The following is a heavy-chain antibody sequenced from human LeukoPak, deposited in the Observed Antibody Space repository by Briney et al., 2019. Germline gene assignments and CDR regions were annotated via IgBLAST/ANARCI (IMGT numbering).Heavy chain of an antibody. CDR3: AVPQGSGSYYWPVDY. CDR2: IIPIFGTA. Sequence: GASVKVSCKASGGTFGSYAISWVRQAPGQGLEWMGGIIPIFGTANYAQKFQGRVTITADESTSTAYMELSSLRSEDTAVYYCAVPQGSGSYYWPVDYWGQGTLVTVSS. V-gene: IGHV1-69*01. J-gene: IGHJ4*02. CDR1: GGTFGSYA. D-gene: IGHD3-10*01.